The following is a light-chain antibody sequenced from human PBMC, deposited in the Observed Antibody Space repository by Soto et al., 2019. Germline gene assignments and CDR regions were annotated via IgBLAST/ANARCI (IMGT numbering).Light chain of an antibody. CDR1: QNINSRY. CDR3: QQFGNSPGFT. CDR2: GAS. V-gene: IGKV3-20*01. J-gene: IGKJ3*01. Sequence: EIVLTQSPGTLSLSPGERATLSCRARQNINSRYLAWYQQKPGQAPRLLIYGASSRATGIPDRFSGIGSGTGFTLTIRRLEPEDFAVYYCQQFGNSPGFTFGPGTKVDIK.